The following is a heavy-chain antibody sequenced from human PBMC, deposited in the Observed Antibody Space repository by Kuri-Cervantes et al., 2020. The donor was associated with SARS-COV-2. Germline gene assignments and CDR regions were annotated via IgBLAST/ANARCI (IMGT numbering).Heavy chain of an antibody. CDR3: TREGGDFWSGNYRNFDY. Sequence: GGSLRLSCVASGFASSSYRMHWVRQVQGKGLVWVAQLISDGSRTTYADSVKGRFTISRDNAKNTLYLQMDSLRVADTGVYYCTREGGDFWSGNYRNFDYWGQGIPVTVSS. J-gene: IGHJ4*02. CDR2: LISDGSRT. D-gene: IGHD3-3*01. V-gene: IGHV3-74*01. CDR1: GFASSSYR.